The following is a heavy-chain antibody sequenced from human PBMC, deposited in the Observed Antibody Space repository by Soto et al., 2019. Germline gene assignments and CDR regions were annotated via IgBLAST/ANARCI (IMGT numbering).Heavy chain of an antibody. CDR2: INHSGST. D-gene: IGHD1-26*01. V-gene: IGHV4-34*01. Sequence: SETLSLTCAVYGGSFSGYYWSWIRQPPGKGLEWIGEINHSGSTNYNPSLKSRVTISVDTSKNQFSLKLSSVTAADTAVYYCARRHNLGAAIVLDYWGQGTLVTVSS. J-gene: IGHJ4*02. CDR1: GGSFSGYY. CDR3: ARRHNLGAAIVLDY.